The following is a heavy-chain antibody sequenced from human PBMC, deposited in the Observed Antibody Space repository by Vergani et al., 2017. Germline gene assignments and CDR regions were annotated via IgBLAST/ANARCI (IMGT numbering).Heavy chain of an antibody. J-gene: IGHJ3*02. CDR1: GFTFSSYW. D-gene: IGHD6-13*01. CDR3: ARRYSSSWLNVAFDI. Sequence: EVQLVESGGGLVQPGGSLRLSCAASGFTFSSYWMSWVRQAPGKGLEWVANIKQDGSEKYYVDSVKGRFTISRDNAKNSLYLQMNSLRAEDTAVYYCARRYSSSWLNVAFDIWGQGTMVTVSS. V-gene: IGHV3-7*01. CDR2: IKQDGSEK.